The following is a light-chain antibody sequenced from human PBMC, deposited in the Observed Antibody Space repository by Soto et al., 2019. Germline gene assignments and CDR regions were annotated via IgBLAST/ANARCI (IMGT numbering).Light chain of an antibody. CDR3: QQYGSSPPWT. J-gene: IGKJ1*01. CDR1: QSVSSSY. V-gene: IGKV3-20*01. CDR2: GAS. Sequence: EIVLTQSPGTLSLSPGERATLSCRASQSVSSSYLAWYQQKPGQAPRLLIYGASSRATGIPDRLSGSGSGTDFTLTISRLEHEEFAVYYCQQYGSSPPWTFGHGTKVEIK.